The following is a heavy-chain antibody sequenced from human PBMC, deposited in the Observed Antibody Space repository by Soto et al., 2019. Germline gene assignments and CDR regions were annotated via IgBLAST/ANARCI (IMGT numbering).Heavy chain of an antibody. J-gene: IGHJ5*02. CDR2: VSSTGSS. CDR1: GGSISNYY. CDR3: ARGVPAAGTDWFDP. Sequence: SETLSLTCTVSGGSISNYYRSWIRQSAEKRLEWIGRVSSTGSSYYNPSLKSRVTISVDTSKNQVSLNLTSVTAADTAVYYCARGVPAAGTDWFDPWGQGTLVTVSS. V-gene: IGHV4-4*07. D-gene: IGHD6-13*01.